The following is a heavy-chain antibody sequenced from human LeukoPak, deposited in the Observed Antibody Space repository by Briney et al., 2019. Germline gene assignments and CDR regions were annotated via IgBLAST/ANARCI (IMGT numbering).Heavy chain of an antibody. Sequence: PGGSLRLSCAASGFTFSSYGMHWVRQAPGKGLEWVAFIRYDGGNKYYADSVKGRFTISRDSSKNTLYLQMNSLRAEDTALYYCAKVPYGARYYYYMDVWGKGTTVTVSS. J-gene: IGHJ6*03. CDR3: AKVPYGARYYYYMDV. D-gene: IGHD4/OR15-4a*01. V-gene: IGHV3-30*02. CDR2: IRYDGGNK. CDR1: GFTFSSYG.